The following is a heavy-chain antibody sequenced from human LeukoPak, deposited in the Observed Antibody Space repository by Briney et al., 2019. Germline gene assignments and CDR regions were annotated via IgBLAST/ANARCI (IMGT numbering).Heavy chain of an antibody. J-gene: IGHJ3*02. V-gene: IGHV3-33*01. CDR1: GFTFSSYG. CDR3: ARDGPDDYYDSSGNDAFDI. CDR2: IWYDGSNK. Sequence: GRSLRLSCAASGFTFSSYGMHWVRQAPGKGLEWVAVIWYDGSNKYYADSVKGRFTISRDNSKNTLYLQMNSLRAEDTAVYYCARDGPDDYYDSSGNDAFDIWGQGTMVTVSS. D-gene: IGHD3-22*01.